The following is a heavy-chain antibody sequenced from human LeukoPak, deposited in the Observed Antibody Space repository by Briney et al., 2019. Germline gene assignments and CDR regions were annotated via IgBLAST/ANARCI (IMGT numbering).Heavy chain of an antibody. CDR3: ARDPNYYDSSGSDY. J-gene: IGHJ4*02. D-gene: IGHD3-22*01. CDR2: IYSGGST. Sequence: PGGSLRLSCAASGFTVSSNYMSWVRQAPGKGLEWVSVIYSGGSTYYADSVKGRFTISRDNSKNTLYLQMNSLRAEDTAVYYCARDPNYYDSSGSDYWGQGTLVTVSS. V-gene: IGHV3-66*02. CDR1: GFTVSSNY.